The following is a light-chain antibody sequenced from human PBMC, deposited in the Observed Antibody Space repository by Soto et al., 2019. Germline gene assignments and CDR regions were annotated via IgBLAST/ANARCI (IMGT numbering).Light chain of an antibody. CDR1: QPVSRS. J-gene: IGKJ5*01. CDR2: GAS. V-gene: IGKV3-15*01. Sequence: VLTQSPATLSVSPGRRRALSCMALQPVSRSLARYQQKPGQAPRLVIYGASPRPTRLPARFSGLVSGTEFTLTIRSLQSEDFAVYYRQQYKSWPPITFGQGTRLQIK. CDR3: QQYKSWPPIT.